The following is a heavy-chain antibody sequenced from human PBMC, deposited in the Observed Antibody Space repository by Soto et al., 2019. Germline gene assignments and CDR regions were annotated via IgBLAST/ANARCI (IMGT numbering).Heavy chain of an antibody. CDR1: GFTFSSYG. D-gene: IGHD6-13*01. CDR3: AKSRVGSSWYEGDS. Sequence: QVQLVELGGGVVQPGRSLRLSCAASGFTFSSYGMHWVRQAPGKGLEWLAVISNDGTIQDYADSIKGRFTISKDNSKNKLFLQMNSLRPVDTAVYFCAKSRVGSSWYEGDSWGQGTLVTVSS. V-gene: IGHV3-30*18. CDR2: ISNDGTIQ. J-gene: IGHJ5*01.